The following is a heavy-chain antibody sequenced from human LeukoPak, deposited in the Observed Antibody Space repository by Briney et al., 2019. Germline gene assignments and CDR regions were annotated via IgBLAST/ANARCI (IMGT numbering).Heavy chain of an antibody. CDR1: GYTFTSYG. D-gene: IGHD6-19*01. Sequence: GASVKVSCKASGYTFTSYGISRVRQAPGQGLEWMGWISGYKGNTNYAQKFQGRVTMTTDTSTSTAYMELRSLRSDDTAVYYCARDPGYSSSYCFDYWGQGTLVTVSS. CDR3: ARDPGYSSSYCFDY. CDR2: ISGYKGNT. J-gene: IGHJ4*02. V-gene: IGHV1-18*01.